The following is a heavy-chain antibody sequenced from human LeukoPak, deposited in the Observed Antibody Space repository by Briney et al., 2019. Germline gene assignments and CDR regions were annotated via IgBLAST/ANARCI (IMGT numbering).Heavy chain of an antibody. D-gene: IGHD3-22*01. J-gene: IGHJ5*02. CDR1: GYTFTSYG. V-gene: IGHV1-18*01. Sequence: ASVKVSCKASGYTFTSYGISWVRQAPGQGLEWMGWISAYNGNTNYAQKLQGRDTMTTDTSTSTAYMELRSLRSDDTAVYYCARAPMIVDWFDPWGQGTLVTVSS. CDR2: ISAYNGNT. CDR3: ARAPMIVDWFDP.